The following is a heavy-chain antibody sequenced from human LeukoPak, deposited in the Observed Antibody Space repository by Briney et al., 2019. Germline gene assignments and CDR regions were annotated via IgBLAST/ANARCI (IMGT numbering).Heavy chain of an antibody. CDR1: GYTFTSYG. CDR3: AREWYYYDSSAYFGYFQH. J-gene: IGHJ1*01. CDR2: INDGNGNT. V-gene: IGHV1-3*01. Sequence: SVKVSCKASGYTFTSYGISWVRQAPGQGLEWMGWINDGNGNTKYSQKFQGRVTITRDTSASTAYMELSSLRSEDTAVYYCAREWYYYDSSAYFGYFQHWGQGTLVTVSS. D-gene: IGHD3-22*01.